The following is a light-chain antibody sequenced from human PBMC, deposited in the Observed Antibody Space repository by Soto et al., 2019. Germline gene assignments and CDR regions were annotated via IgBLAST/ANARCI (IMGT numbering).Light chain of an antibody. Sequence: QSALTQPASVSGSPGQSITISCTGTSSDVGGYNYVSWYQQHPGKAPKLMIYDVSNRPSGVSNRFSGSKSGNTASLTISGLQSEDEADYYCCSYTSSTIYVFGTETKVTVL. CDR1: SSDVGGYNY. CDR3: CSYTSSTIYV. J-gene: IGLJ1*01. V-gene: IGLV2-14*01. CDR2: DVS.